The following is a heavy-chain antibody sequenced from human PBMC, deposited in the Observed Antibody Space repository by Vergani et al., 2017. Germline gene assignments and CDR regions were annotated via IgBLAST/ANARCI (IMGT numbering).Heavy chain of an antibody. CDR1: GGTFSSYA. Sequence: QVPLVQSGAEVKKPGSSVKVSCKASGGTFSSYAISWVRQAPGQGLEWMGGIIPIFGTANYAQHFQGRVTITADESTSTAYMELSSLRSEDTAVYYCARSLRITGTTIASYFDYWGQGTLVTVSS. CDR3: ARSLRITGTTIASYFDY. V-gene: IGHV1-69*01. J-gene: IGHJ4*02. CDR2: IIPIFGTA. D-gene: IGHD1-7*01.